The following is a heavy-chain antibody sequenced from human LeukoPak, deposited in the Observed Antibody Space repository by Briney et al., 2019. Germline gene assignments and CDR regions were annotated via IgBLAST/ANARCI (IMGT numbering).Heavy chain of an antibody. V-gene: IGHV3-48*01. Sequence: GGSLRLSCAASGFTFSSYSMNWVRQAPGKGLEWVSYISSSSSTIYYADSVKGRFTISRDNAKNSLYLQMNSLRAEVTAVYYCARDRYCSSTSCYILGDDYWGQGTLVTVSS. J-gene: IGHJ4*02. CDR1: GFTFSSYS. CDR2: ISSSSSTI. CDR3: ARDRYCSSTSCYILGDDY. D-gene: IGHD2-2*02.